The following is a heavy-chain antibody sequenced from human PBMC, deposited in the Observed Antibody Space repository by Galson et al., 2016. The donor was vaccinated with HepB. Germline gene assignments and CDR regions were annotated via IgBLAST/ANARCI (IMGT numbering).Heavy chain of an antibody. Sequence: SLRLSCAASGFTFSSYGMHWVRQAPGKGLEWAACIWYDGSNKYYANSVKGRFTISRDNSKNTLYLQINSLRAEDTAIYYCARGTTPDALDFWGRGTIVTVSS. V-gene: IGHV3-33*01. CDR1: GFTFSSYG. D-gene: IGHD1-1*01. J-gene: IGHJ3*01. CDR2: IWYDGSNK. CDR3: ARGTTPDALDF.